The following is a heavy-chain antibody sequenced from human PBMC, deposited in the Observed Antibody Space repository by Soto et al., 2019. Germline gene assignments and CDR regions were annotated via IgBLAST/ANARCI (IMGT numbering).Heavy chain of an antibody. CDR1: GYTFSDYA. V-gene: IGHV1-18*01. Sequence: QVQPVQSGGEVKKPGASVKVSCQASGYTFSDYAISWVRQAPGQGLEWMGWISASTRNTDQAQNFQGRVIMTLDTSTNTAYMELRSLRSDDTAVYYCVRCYCSVGSCYACWHFDLWGRGTLVTVSS. J-gene: IGHJ2*01. CDR2: ISASTRNT. D-gene: IGHD2-15*01. CDR3: VRCYCSVGSCYACWHFDL.